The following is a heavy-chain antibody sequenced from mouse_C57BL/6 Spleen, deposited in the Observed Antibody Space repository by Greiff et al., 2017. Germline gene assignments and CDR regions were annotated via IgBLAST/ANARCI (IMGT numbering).Heavy chain of an antibody. CDR3: ARGDGYDGAWFAY. CDR1: GYAFSSYW. D-gene: IGHD2-2*01. V-gene: IGHV1-80*01. CDR2: LYPGDGDT. J-gene: IGHJ3*01. Sequence: QVQLQQSGAELVKPGASVKISCKASGYAFSSYWMNWVKQRPGKGLEWIGQLYPGDGDTNYNGKFKGKATLTADKSSSTAYMQLSSLTSEDSAVYFCARGDGYDGAWFAYWGQGTLVTVAA.